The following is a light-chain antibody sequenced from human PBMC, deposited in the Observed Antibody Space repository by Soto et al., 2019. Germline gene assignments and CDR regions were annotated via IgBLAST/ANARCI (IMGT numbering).Light chain of an antibody. Sequence: QSALTQPASVSGSPGQSITISCTGTSSDVGTYEYVSGYQHHPGKAPKLMIYDVSNRPSGVSDRFSGSKSGNTASLTISWLQAEDEADYYCSSYASNGDVLFGGGTKLTVL. CDR1: SSDVGTYEY. CDR2: DVS. CDR3: SSYASNGDVL. J-gene: IGLJ2*01. V-gene: IGLV2-14*03.